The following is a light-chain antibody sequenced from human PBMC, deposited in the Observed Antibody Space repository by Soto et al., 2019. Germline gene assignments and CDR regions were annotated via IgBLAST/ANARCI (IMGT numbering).Light chain of an antibody. CDR1: QNINTD. CDR3: QQYNKWPPQYT. J-gene: IGKJ2*01. Sequence: EIVMTQSPVILSVSPGERATLSCRASQNINTDLAWYQQKPGQAPRILIYGASTRATDIPARISGSGSGTDFTLTISSLQSEDFAVYYCQQYNKWPPQYTFGQGTKLEIK. V-gene: IGKV3-15*01. CDR2: GAS.